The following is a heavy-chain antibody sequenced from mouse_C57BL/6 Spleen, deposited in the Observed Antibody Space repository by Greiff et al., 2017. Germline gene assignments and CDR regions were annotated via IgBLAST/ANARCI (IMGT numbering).Heavy chain of an antibody. CDR2: IDPENGDT. Sequence: VQLQQSGAELVRPGASVKLSCTASGFNIKDDYMHWVKQRPEKGLEWIGWIDPENGDTEYASKFQGKATITADTSSNTAYLQLSSLTSEDTAVYYCTTNGFAYWGQGTLVTVSA. V-gene: IGHV14-4*01. CDR3: TTNGFAY. J-gene: IGHJ3*01. CDR1: GFNIKDDY.